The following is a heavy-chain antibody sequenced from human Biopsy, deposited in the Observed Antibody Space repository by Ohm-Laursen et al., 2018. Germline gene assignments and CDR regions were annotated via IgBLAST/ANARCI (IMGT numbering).Heavy chain of an antibody. V-gene: IGHV1-69*13. D-gene: IGHD6-6*01. CDR1: GGNLRSYG. J-gene: IGHJ6*02. CDR2: IMPAFGVV. Sequence: SVKVSCKASGGNLRSYGISWVRQAPGQGLEWMGGIMPAFGVVNYGQNIEGRVTIDADDSTTTVDLSSLTSEDTAVYYCARGEAARVNDNYRYRLDHWGQGTTVVVSS. CDR3: ARGEAARVNDNYRYRLDH.